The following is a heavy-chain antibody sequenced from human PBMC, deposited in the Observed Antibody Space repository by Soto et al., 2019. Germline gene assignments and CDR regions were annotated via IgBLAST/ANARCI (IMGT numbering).Heavy chain of an antibody. Sequence: SETLSLTCTVSGGSISSGGYYWSWIRQHPGKGLEWIGYIYYSGSTYYNPSLKSRVTISVDTSKNQFSLKLSSVTAADTAVYYCAVYSSGWYWFDPWGQGTLVTVSS. CDR2: IYYSGST. V-gene: IGHV4-31*03. CDR3: AVYSSGWYWFDP. D-gene: IGHD6-19*01. J-gene: IGHJ5*02. CDR1: GGSISSGGYY.